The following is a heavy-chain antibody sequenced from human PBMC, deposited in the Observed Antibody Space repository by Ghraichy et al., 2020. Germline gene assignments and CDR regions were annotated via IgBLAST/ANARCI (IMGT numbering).Heavy chain of an antibody. CDR2: INPNSGGT. CDR3: ARDAGATIYYYYYYMDV. D-gene: IGHD5-24*01. J-gene: IGHJ6*03. V-gene: IGHV1-2*06. CDR1: GYTFTGYY. Sequence: ASVKVSCKASGYTFTGYYMHWVRQAPGQGLEWMGRINPNSGGTNYAQKFQGRVTMTRDTSISTAYMELSRLRSDDTAVYYCARDAGATIYYYYYYMDVWGKGTTVTVSS.